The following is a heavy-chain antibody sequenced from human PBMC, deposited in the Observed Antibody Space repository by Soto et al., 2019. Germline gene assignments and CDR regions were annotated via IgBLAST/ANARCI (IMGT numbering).Heavy chain of an antibody. Sequence: GESLKISCKGSGYSFTSYWIGWVRQMPGKGLEWMGIIYPGDSDTRYSPPFQGQVTISADKSISTAYLQWSSLKASDTAMYYCARQGYGDRYYYYGMDVWGQGTTVNVSS. CDR2: IYPGDSDT. J-gene: IGHJ6*02. CDR1: GYSFTSYW. V-gene: IGHV5-51*01. D-gene: IGHD4-17*01. CDR3: ARQGYGDRYYYYGMDV.